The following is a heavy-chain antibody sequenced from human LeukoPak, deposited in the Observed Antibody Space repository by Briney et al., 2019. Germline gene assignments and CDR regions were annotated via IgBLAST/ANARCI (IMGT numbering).Heavy chain of an antibody. D-gene: IGHD1-26*01. Sequence: GGSLRLSCAASGFTFSIYAMSWVRQAPGKGLEWVSAISGSGGSTYYADSVKGRFTISRDNSKNTLYLQMNSLRAEDTAVYYCAKDRLVRFGAATTDYWGQGTLVTVSS. V-gene: IGHV3-23*01. CDR1: GFTFSIYA. CDR3: AKDRLVRFGAATTDY. J-gene: IGHJ4*02. CDR2: ISGSGGST.